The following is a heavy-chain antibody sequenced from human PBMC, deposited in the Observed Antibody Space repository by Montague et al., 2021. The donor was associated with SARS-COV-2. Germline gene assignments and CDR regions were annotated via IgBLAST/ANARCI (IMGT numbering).Heavy chain of an antibody. CDR2: ISYDGSNK. CDR1: GFTFSSYG. J-gene: IGHJ6*02. V-gene: IGHV3-30*18. D-gene: IGHD3-3*01. Sequence: SLRLSCAASGFTFSSYGMHWVRQAPGKGLEWVAVISYDGSNKYYADSVKGRFTISRDNSKNTLYLQMNSLRAEDTAVYYCAKDRRYYDFWSGYLGRPTGHYYYYGMDVWGQGTTVTVSS. CDR3: AKDRRYYDFWSGYLGRPTGHYYYYGMDV.